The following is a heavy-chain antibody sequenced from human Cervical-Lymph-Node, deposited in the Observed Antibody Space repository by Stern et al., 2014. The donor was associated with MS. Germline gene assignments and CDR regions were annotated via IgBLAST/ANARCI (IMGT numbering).Heavy chain of an antibody. V-gene: IGHV3-30*19. CDR2: ISYEGSLK. J-gene: IGHJ4*02. CDR1: GFTFGNYG. CDR3: ARENDLLTGIDF. D-gene: IGHD3-9*01. Sequence: QVQLGQSGGGVVQPGRSLRLSCATSGFTFGNYGMHWVSQAPGKGLEWVAMISYEGSLKRYTDSVQGRFSISRDNSKNTVYLELNSLRADDTAVYYCARENDLLTGIDFWGQGTLVTVSS.